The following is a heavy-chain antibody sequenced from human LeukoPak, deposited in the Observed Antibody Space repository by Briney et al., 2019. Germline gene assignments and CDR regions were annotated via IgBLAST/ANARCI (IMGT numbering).Heavy chain of an antibody. CDR3: ARGAQWGKTYYYYMDV. CDR2: ISSGSTI. V-gene: IGHV3-11*01. D-gene: IGHD1-26*01. CDR1: GFTFSDYY. Sequence: PGGSLRLSCAASGFTFSDYYMSWIRQAPGKGLEWVSYISSGSTIYYADSVKGRFTISRDNAKNSLYLQMNSLRAEDTAVYYCARGAQWGKTYYYYMDVWGKGTTVTISS. J-gene: IGHJ6*03.